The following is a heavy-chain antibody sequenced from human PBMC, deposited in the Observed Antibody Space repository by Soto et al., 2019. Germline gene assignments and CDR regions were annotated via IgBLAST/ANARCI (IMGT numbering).Heavy chain of an antibody. J-gene: IGHJ4*01. CDR1: GGSISSGGYS. CDR2: IYHSGST. Sequence: TSETLSLTCAVSGGSISSGGYSWSWIRQPPGKGLEWIGYIYHSGSTYYNPSLKSRVTISVDRSKNQFSLKLSSVTAADTAVYYCARGVIHWGQGTLVTVAS. CDR3: ARGVIH. V-gene: IGHV4-30-2*01. D-gene: IGHD2-21*01.